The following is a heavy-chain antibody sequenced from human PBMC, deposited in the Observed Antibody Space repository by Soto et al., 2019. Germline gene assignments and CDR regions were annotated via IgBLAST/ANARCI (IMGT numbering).Heavy chain of an antibody. CDR3: ARTSNSGWNAFDI. Sequence: QVQLVQSGAEVKKPGASVKVYCKASGYTFTSYDINWVRQASGQGLEWMGWMKPNSGNTCYAEKMQGSVTMNRKTSISTAYMELSSLRSEETAVYYCARTSNSGWNAFDIWGQGTMVTVSS. CDR1: GYTFTSYD. D-gene: IGHD6-19*01. J-gene: IGHJ3*02. V-gene: IGHV1-8*01. CDR2: MKPNSGNT.